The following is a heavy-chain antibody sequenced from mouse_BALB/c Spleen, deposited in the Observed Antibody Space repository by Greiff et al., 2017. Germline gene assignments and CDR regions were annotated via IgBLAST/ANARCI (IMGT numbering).Heavy chain of an antibody. D-gene: IGHD1-1*01. Sequence: DVKLVESGGGLVKPGGSLKLSCAASGFTFSDYYMYWVRQTPEKRLEWVATISDGGSYTYSPDSVKGRFTISRDNAKNNLYLQMSSLKSEDTAMYYCARDLITTVVAGYFEVWGAGTTGTVAS. V-gene: IGHV5-4*02. J-gene: IGHJ1*01. CDR3: ARDLITTVVAGYFEV. CDR1: GFTFSDYY. CDR2: ISDGGSYT.